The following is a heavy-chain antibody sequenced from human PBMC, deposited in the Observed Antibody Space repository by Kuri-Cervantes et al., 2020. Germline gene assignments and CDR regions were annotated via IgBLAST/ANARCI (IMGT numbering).Heavy chain of an antibody. D-gene: IGHD6-19*01. CDR3: ARESVAGTNGPWYYFDY. Sequence: GESLKISCAASGFTFSTYGMHWVRQAPGKGLDWVTFISYDGSRKYYADSVKGRFTISRDNSKNTLYLQMNSLRAEDTAVYYCARESVAGTNGPWYYFDYWGQGTLVTVSS. J-gene: IGHJ4*02. V-gene: IGHV3-30*03. CDR1: GFTFSTYG. CDR2: ISYDGSRK.